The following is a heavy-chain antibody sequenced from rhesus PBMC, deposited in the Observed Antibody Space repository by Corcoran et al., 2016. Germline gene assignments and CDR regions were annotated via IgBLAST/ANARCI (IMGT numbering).Heavy chain of an antibody. CDR2: ISWSGGST. Sequence: QLQESGPGLVKPSETLSLTCAVSGGSISSNYWSWIRQPPGKGLEWVSGISWSGGSTYYADSVKGQFTISRDNAKNSLYLQMGSLRAEDTALYYCARVEKWGGSHHFDYWGQGVLVTVSS. J-gene: IGHJ4*01. V-gene: IGHV3-201*01. CDR1: GGSISSNY. D-gene: IGHD6-25*01. CDR3: ARVEKWGGSHHFDY.